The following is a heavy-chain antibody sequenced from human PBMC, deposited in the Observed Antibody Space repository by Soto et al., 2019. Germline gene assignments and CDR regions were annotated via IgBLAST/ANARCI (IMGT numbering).Heavy chain of an antibody. D-gene: IGHD3-10*01. J-gene: IGHJ5*02. Sequence: QVQLVQSGPGVEKPGASVKVSCQASGYKFINYYMHWVRQAPGQGLEWVGMVNPNGGSTSYPQKFQGRVTMTRDTSTNTVFMELSGLTFEDTAVYFCARGEGLTVFRGGWFDTWGQGSLVIVSS. CDR2: VNPNGGST. CDR1: GYKFINYY. CDR3: ARGEGLTVFRGGWFDT. V-gene: IGHV1-46*03.